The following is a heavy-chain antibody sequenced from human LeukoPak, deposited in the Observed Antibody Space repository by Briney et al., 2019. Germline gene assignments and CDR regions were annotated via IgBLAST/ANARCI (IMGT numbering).Heavy chain of an antibody. J-gene: IGHJ6*03. D-gene: IGHD3/OR15-3a*01. CDR2: ASDSGTT. CDR1: GVSLSTYS. Sequence: SETLSLTCSVSGVSLSTYSWTWVRQPPGKGLEWIGYASDSGTTNYNPSLKSRVIISVDTSKSQFSLRLSSVSAADTAVYYCARGLDRGNYYYMDVWGKGTTVIVSS. V-gene: IGHV4-59*01. CDR3: ARGLDRGNYYYMDV.